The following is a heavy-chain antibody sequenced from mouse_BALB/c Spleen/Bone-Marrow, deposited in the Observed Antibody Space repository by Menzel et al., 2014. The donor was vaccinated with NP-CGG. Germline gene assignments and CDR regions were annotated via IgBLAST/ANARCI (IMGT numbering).Heavy chain of an antibody. D-gene: IGHD2-1*01. Sequence: VQLKDSGGGLVQPGGSLKLSCAASGFDFSRYWMSWVRQAPGKGLEWIGEINPDSSTIKYTPSLKDKFIISRDKAEKSLYLQMGKVRCEDTALNYCAKQDYYGKGDYWGQGTTLTVSS. CDR1: GFDFSRYW. CDR3: AKQDYYGKGDY. J-gene: IGHJ2*01. CDR2: INPDSSTI. V-gene: IGHV4-1*02.